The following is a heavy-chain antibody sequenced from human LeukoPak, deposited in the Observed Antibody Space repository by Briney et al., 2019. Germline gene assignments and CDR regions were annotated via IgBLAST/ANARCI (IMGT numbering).Heavy chain of an antibody. CDR3: ARTRYYYNSRSYGAPYYFDY. CDR2: IYHSGST. D-gene: IGHD3-10*01. Sequence: SETLSLTRAVSGGSISSSNWWSWVRQPPGKGLEWIGEIYHSGSTNYNPSLKSRVTISVDTSKNQFSLKLSSVTAADTAVYYCARTRYYYNSRSYGAPYYFDYWGQGTLVTVSS. V-gene: IGHV4-4*02. CDR1: GGSISSSNW. J-gene: IGHJ4*02.